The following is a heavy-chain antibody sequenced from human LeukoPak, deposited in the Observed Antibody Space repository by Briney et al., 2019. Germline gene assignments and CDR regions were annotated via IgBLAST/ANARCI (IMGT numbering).Heavy chain of an antibody. CDR3: TRDPRRLDY. Sequence: GGSLRLSCAASGFTFDDYAMHWVRQAPGKGLEWVSGISWNSGSTGYADSVKGRFTISRDNAKNSLYLQMTSLRAEDTAVYYCTRDPRRLDYWGQGTLVTVSS. CDR1: GFTFDDYA. V-gene: IGHV3-20*04. J-gene: IGHJ4*02. CDR2: ISWNSGST.